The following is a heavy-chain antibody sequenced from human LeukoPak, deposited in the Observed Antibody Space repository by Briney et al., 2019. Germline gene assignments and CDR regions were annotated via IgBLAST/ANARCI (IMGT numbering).Heavy chain of an antibody. J-gene: IGHJ4*02. Sequence: GESLKVSCKGSGYSFTSYWIGWVRQMPGKGLAWMGIIYPGDSDTRYSPSFQGQVTISADKSISTAYLQWSSLKASDTAMYFCARSCRDGYRDFDYWGQGTLVTVSS. CDR3: ARSCRDGYRDFDY. CDR1: GYSFTSYW. D-gene: IGHD5-24*01. V-gene: IGHV5-51*01. CDR2: IYPGDSDT.